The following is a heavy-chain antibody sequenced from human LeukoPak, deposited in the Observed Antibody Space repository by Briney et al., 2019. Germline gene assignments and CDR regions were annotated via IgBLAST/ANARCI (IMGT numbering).Heavy chain of an antibody. CDR2: IYHSGST. V-gene: IGHV4-30-2*01. Sequence: NPSETLSLTCTVSGGSISSGGYSWSWIRQPPGKGLEWIGYIYHSGSTYYNPSLKSRVTISVDRSKNQFSLKLSSVTAADTAVYYCARESGYCSGGSCYSPGWFDPWGQGTLVTVSS. CDR3: ARESGYCSGGSCYSPGWFDP. CDR1: GGSISSGGYS. J-gene: IGHJ5*02. D-gene: IGHD2-15*01.